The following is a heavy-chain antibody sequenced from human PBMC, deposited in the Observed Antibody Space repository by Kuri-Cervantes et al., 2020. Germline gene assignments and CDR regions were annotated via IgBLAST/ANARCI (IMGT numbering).Heavy chain of an antibody. D-gene: IGHD6-13*01. Sequence: ASVKVSCKTSGYTFTNYALHWVRQAPGQRLEWMGWVNGGNGNTKYSQKFQGRVTITRYTSTSTVYMELSSLRSEDTAVYYCATTQSDSSWFDYWGQGTLVTVSS. CDR1: GYTFTNYA. CDR3: ATTQSDSSWFDY. J-gene: IGHJ4*02. V-gene: IGHV1-3*01. CDR2: VNGGNGNT.